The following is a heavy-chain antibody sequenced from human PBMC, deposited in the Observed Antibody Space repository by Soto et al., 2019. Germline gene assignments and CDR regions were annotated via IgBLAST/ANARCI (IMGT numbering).Heavy chain of an antibody. Sequence: GGSLRLSCAASGFTFSSYAMTWVRQAPGRGLEWVSAISGIGSPTYYADSVKGRFTISRDNSKNTLYLQMNSLRADDTAVYYFARVPFYDILTGYYSGPNYFDYWGQGTLVTVSS. J-gene: IGHJ4*02. CDR2: ISGIGSPT. CDR1: GFTFSSYA. V-gene: IGHV3-23*01. D-gene: IGHD3-9*01. CDR3: ARVPFYDILTGYYSGPNYFDY.